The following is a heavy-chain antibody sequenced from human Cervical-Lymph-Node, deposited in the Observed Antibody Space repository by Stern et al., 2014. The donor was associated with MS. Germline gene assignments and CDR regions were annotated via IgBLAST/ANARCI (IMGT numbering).Heavy chain of an antibody. Sequence: VQLQESGPGLVKPSETLSLTCTVSGGSISSYYWSWIRQPPGKGLEWIGYIYYSGSTNYNPSLKSRVTISVDTSKNQFSLKLSSVTAADTAVYYCARARGYSYGYDFDYWGQGTLVTVSS. V-gene: IGHV4-59*01. J-gene: IGHJ4*02. CDR1: GGSISSYY. CDR2: IYYSGST. D-gene: IGHD5-18*01. CDR3: ARARGYSYGYDFDY.